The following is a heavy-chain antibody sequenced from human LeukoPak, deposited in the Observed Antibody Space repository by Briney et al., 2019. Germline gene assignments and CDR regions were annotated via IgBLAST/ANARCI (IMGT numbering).Heavy chain of an antibody. Sequence: PGGSLRLSCEASNYWMSLVRQAPGKGLEWVANIKQDGSEKYYVDSVKGRFTISRDNAKNSLNLQMSSLRAEDTAVYYCARDRGYFDNWGRGTLVTVSS. V-gene: IGHV3-7*01. CDR3: ARDRGYFDN. J-gene: IGHJ4*02. CDR1: NYW. CDR2: IKQDGSEK.